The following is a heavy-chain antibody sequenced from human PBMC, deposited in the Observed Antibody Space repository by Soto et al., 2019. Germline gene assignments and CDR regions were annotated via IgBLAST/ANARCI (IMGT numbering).Heavy chain of an antibody. J-gene: IGHJ4*02. V-gene: IGHV1-18*04. CDR2: ISAGKGDT. Sequence: VQLVQSGAEVRKPGASVKVSCKASGYTFSSYGISWVRQAPGKGLEWMGWISAGKGDTNYAQKFQGRVSMTTDTTTSTAYMDLRSLTYDDTDVYYCARDGFTVISSGSFDYWGQGTLVTVSS. D-gene: IGHD1-26*01. CDR1: GYTFSSYG. CDR3: ARDGFTVISSGSFDY.